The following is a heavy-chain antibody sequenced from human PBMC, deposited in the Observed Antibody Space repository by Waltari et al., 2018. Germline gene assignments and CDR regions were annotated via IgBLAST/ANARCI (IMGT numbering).Heavy chain of an antibody. J-gene: IGHJ5*02. CDR3: ARGAWYSNSTAVRFDP. D-gene: IGHD6-6*01. Sequence: QVQLQESGPGLVKPSQTLSLTCTVSGGSISSGGYYWSWIRQHPGKGLEWIGYIYYSGSTYYNPSLKSRVTISVDTSKNQFSLKLSSVTAADTAVYYCARGAWYSNSTAVRFDPWGQGTLVTVSS. V-gene: IGHV4-31*03. CDR2: IYYSGST. CDR1: GGSISSGGYY.